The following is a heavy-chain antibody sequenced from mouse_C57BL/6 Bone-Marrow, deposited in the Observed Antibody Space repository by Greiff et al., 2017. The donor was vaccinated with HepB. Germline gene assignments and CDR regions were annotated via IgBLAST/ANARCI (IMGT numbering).Heavy chain of an antibody. D-gene: IGHD2-4*01. J-gene: IGHJ3*01. CDR3: ARDRDYDGGAWFAY. CDR2: INPNNGGT. CDR1: GYTFTDYY. Sequence: VQLQQSGPELVKPGASVKISCKASGYTFTDYYMNWVKQSHGKSLEWIGDINPNNGGTSYNQKFKGKATLTVDKSSSTAYMELRSLTSEDSAVYYCARDRDYDGGAWFAYWGQGTLVTVSA. V-gene: IGHV1-26*01.